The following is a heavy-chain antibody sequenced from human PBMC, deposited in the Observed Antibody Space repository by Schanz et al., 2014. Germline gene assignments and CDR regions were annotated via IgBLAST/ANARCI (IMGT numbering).Heavy chain of an antibody. CDR1: GITFSDYA. J-gene: IGHJ5*02. CDR3: ARDMTIAPA. D-gene: IGHD6-13*01. Sequence: EVQLLESGGALEQPGGSLRLSCAASGITFSDYAMSWVRQAPGKGLEWVSTIASGGSHTFHADSVKGRFTISRDNSKNTLYLQMDTLRVEDTAMFYCARDMTIAPAWGQGTLVTVSS. CDR2: IASGGSHT. V-gene: IGHV3-23*01.